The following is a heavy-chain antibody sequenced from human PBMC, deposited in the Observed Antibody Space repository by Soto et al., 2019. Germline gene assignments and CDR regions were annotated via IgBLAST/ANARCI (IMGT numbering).Heavy chain of an antibody. CDR3: ASFVDTAMVTSRFDY. V-gene: IGHV4-39*01. Sequence: SETLSLTCTVSGGSISSSSYYWGWIRQPPGKGLEWIGSIYYSGSTYYNPSLKSRVTISVDTSKNQFSLKLSSVTAADTAVCYCASFVDTAMVTSRFDYWGQGTLVTVSS. J-gene: IGHJ4*02. CDR1: GGSISSSSYY. D-gene: IGHD5-18*01. CDR2: IYYSGST.